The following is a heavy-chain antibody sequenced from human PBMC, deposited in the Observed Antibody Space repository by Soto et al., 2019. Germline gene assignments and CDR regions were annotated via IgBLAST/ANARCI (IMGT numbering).Heavy chain of an antibody. Sequence: SVKVSCKASGGTFNSYTISWVRQAPGQGLDWMGRIIPILGIANYAQKFQGRVTITADKSTSTAYMELSSLRSEDTAVYYCARDREAKIVVATTLWWFDPWGQGTLVTVSS. CDR3: ARDREAKIVVATTLWWFDP. V-gene: IGHV1-69*04. D-gene: IGHD5-12*01. CDR1: GGTFNSYT. CDR2: IIPILGIA. J-gene: IGHJ5*02.